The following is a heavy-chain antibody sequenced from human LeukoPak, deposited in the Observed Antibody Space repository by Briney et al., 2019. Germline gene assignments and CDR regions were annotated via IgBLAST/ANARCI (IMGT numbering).Heavy chain of an antibody. J-gene: IGHJ3*02. CDR2: IYTSGST. CDR3: ARDLPDIVATDADAFDI. CDR1: GGSISSYY. D-gene: IGHD5-12*01. Sequence: SETLSLTCTVSGGSISSYYWSWIRQPAGKGLEWIGRIYTSGSTNYNPSLKSRVTISVAKSKNQFSLKLSSVTAADTAVYYCARDLPDIVATDADAFDIWGQGTMVTVSS. V-gene: IGHV4-4*07.